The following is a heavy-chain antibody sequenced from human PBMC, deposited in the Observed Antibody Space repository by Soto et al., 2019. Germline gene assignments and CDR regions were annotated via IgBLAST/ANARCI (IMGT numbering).Heavy chain of an antibody. V-gene: IGHV3-30-3*01. J-gene: IGHJ4*02. CDR3: ARGLDGYIHGGYFDY. D-gene: IGHD5-12*01. CDR1: GFTFRSYA. CDR2: ISYDGSNK. Sequence: QVQLVESGGGVVQPGRSLRLSCAASGFTFRSYAMHWVRQAPGKGLEWVAVISYDGSNKYYADSVKGRFTISRDNSKNTLYLQMNGLRAEDTAVYYCARGLDGYIHGGYFDYWGQGTLVTVSS.